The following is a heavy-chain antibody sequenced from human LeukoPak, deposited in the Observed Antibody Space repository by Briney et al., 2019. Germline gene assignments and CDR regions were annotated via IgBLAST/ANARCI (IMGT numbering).Heavy chain of an antibody. J-gene: IGHJ4*02. CDR1: GFTFTSSA. V-gene: IGHV1-58*01. CDR3: AAYGGYSGYDLDY. CDR2: IVVGSGNT. Sequence: GASVKVSCKASGFTFTSSAVQWVRQARGQRLEWXXWIVVGSGNTNYAQKFQERVTITRDMSTSTAYMELSSLRSEDTAVYYCAAYGGYSGYDLDYWGQGTLVTVSS. D-gene: IGHD5-12*01.